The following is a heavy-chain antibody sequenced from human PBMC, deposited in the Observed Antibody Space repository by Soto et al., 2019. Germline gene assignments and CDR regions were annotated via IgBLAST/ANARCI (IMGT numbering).Heavy chain of an antibody. CDR2: ISGSGGST. CDR1: GFTFSSYA. CDR3: AKDRGEYSGYDFRGADNWFDP. J-gene: IGHJ5*02. D-gene: IGHD5-12*01. Sequence: GGSLRLSCAASGFTFSSYAMSWVRQAPGKGLEWVSAISGSGGSTYYADSVKGRFTISRDNSKNTLYLQMNSLRAEDTAVYYCAKDRGEYSGYDFRGADNWFDPWGQGTLVTVSS. V-gene: IGHV3-23*01.